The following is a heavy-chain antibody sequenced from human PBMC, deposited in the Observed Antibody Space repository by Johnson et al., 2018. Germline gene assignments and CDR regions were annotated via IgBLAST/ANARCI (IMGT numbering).Heavy chain of an antibody. CDR1: GGSISSYY. Sequence: QVQLQESGPGLVKPSETLSLTCTVSGGSISSYYWGWIRQPPGKGLEWIGSIYYSGNTYYNPSLKSRVTISVDTSKNQFSLKLSSVTAADTAVYYCARGQSVAGTSYWGQGTLVTVSS. D-gene: IGHD6-19*01. CDR3: ARGQSVAGTSY. V-gene: IGHV4-39*01. J-gene: IGHJ4*02. CDR2: IYYSGNT.